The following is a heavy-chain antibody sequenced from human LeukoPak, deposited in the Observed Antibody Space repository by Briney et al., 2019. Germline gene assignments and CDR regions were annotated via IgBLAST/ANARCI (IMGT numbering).Heavy chain of an antibody. CDR3: ARQTGSGSYFAAFDI. CDR2: IYPGNSDT. D-gene: IGHD1-26*01. V-gene: IGHV5-51*01. CDR1: GCGFTSYW. J-gene: IGHJ3*02. Sequence: GASLQISSRGFGCGFTSYWIGWGRRIPGKGVEGMGIIYPGNSDTRYSPSFQGQVTISADKSINTAYLQWSSLKPTDTAMYYCARQTGSGSYFAAFDIWGQGTMVTVSS.